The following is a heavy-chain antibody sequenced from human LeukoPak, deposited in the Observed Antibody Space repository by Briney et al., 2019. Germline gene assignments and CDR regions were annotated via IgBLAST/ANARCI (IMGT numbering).Heavy chain of an antibody. CDR2: ISSSSSYI. J-gene: IGHJ5*02. D-gene: IGHD6-19*01. CDR3: ARSDNSGWYPEYDP. CDR1: GFTFSSYS. V-gene: IGHV3-21*01. Sequence: PGGSLRLSCAASGFTFSSYSMNWVRQAPGKGLEWVSSISSSSSYIYYADSVKGRFTISRDNAKNSLYLQMNSLRAEDTAVYYCARSDNSGWYPEYDPWGQGTLVTVSS.